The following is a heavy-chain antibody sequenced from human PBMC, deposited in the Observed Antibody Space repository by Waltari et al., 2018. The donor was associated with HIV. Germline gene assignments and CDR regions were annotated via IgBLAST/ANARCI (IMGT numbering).Heavy chain of an antibody. Sequence: QVQLQESGPGLVKPSETLSLTCSVSGGSISSYYWSWIRQPAGKGPEWIGRIYPSWSTNYSPSLKSRVTLSVDTSKNQFSLKLMSVIAADTAMYYCARGAGELQGRAFDYRGQGTLVTVSS. D-gene: IGHD1-7*01. CDR3: ARGAGELQGRAFDY. CDR1: GGSISSYY. V-gene: IGHV4-4*07. J-gene: IGHJ4*02. CDR2: IYPSWST.